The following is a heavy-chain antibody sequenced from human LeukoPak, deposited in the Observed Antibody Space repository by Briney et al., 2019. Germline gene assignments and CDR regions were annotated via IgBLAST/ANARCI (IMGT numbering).Heavy chain of an antibody. Sequence: ASVNVSCKASGYTFINYDINWVRQATGQGLEWMGWMNPNSGNTGYAQKFQGRVTMTRNTSINTAYMELSSLRSEDTAVYYCARTGGGGSGLSVFYWGQGTLVTVSS. J-gene: IGHJ4*02. CDR1: GYTFINYD. V-gene: IGHV1-8*01. CDR3: ARTGGGGSGLSVFY. D-gene: IGHD2/OR15-2a*01. CDR2: MNPNSGNT.